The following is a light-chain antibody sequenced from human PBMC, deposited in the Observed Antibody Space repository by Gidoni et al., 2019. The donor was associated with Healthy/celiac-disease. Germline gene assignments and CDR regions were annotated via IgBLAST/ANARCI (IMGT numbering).Light chain of an antibody. CDR2: GNS. Sequence: QSVLTPPPSVSGAPGQRVTISCTGSSSNIGAGYDVHWYQRLPGTAPKLLIYGNSNRPSGVPDRFSGSKSGTSASLAITGLQAEDEADYYCQSYDSSLSAFYVFGTGTKVTVL. CDR3: QSYDSSLSAFYV. V-gene: IGLV1-40*01. J-gene: IGLJ1*01. CDR1: SSNIGAGYD.